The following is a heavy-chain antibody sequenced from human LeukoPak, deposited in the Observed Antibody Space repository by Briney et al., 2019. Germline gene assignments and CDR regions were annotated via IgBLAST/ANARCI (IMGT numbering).Heavy chain of an antibody. CDR3: AKDPLNTVMVSPTFDY. CDR1: GFPFSSYA. Sequence: GGSLRLSCVVSGFPFSSYAMTWVRQAPGKGLEWVSGISGSGDDTYYAASVKGRFTVSRDTSKNTLYLQMNSLRAEDTAVYYCAKDPLNTVMVSPTFDYWGQGTLVTVSS. V-gene: IGHV3-23*01. CDR2: ISGSGDDT. D-gene: IGHD5-18*01. J-gene: IGHJ4*02.